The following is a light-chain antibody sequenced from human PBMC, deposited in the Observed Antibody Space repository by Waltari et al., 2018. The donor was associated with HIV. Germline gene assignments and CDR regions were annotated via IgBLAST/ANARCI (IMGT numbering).Light chain of an antibody. Sequence: EIVLTQSPGTLSFSPGDRTTLFCRASQNLGSTYLAWYQQKPGQAPRLLIYGASSRATGVPDRFRGSGSGTDFTLTIGRLEPEDFAVYYCQQYYISPGTFGQGTKVEI. CDR1: QNLGSTY. CDR2: GAS. CDR3: QQYYISPGT. V-gene: IGKV3-20*01. J-gene: IGKJ2*01.